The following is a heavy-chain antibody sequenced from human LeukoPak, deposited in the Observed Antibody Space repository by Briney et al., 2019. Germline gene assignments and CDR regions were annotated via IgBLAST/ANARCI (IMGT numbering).Heavy chain of an antibody. V-gene: IGHV3-66*02. CDR3: ARGFFNFED. D-gene: IGHD3-3*01. J-gene: IGHJ4*02. Sequence: PGGSLTLSCAVSGISVSGNYMSWVRQAPGRGLEWVSVIYSGGGTSYADSVKGRVTLSGDNANNTVDLHMNGLRPEDAAFCYCARGFFNFEDWGRGTLVTVSS. CDR1: GISVSGNY. CDR2: IYSGGGT.